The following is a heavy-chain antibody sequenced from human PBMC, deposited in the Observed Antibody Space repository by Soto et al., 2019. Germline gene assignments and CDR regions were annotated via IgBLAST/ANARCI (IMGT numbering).Heavy chain of an antibody. D-gene: IGHD6-19*01. Sequence: QVQLVESGGGVVQPGRSLRLSCAASGFTFSSYGMHWVRQAPGKGLEWVAVISYDGSNKYYADSVKGRFTISRDNSKNTLYLQMNSLRSEDTAVYYCAKGLQGGSGCYGYFQHWGQGTLVTVSS. CDR1: GFTFSSYG. V-gene: IGHV3-30*18. J-gene: IGHJ1*01. CDR2: ISYDGSNK. CDR3: AKGLQGGSGCYGYFQH.